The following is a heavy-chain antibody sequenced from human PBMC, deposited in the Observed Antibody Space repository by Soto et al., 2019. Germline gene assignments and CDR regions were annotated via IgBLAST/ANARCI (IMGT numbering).Heavy chain of an antibody. Sequence: ASVKVSCKVSGYTLTELSMHWVRQAPGKGLEWMGGFDPEDGETIYAQKFQGRVTMTEDTSTDTAYMELSSLRSEDTAVYYCATTQDSSGYYLNWFDPWGQGTLVTVSS. D-gene: IGHD3-22*01. CDR2: FDPEDGET. V-gene: IGHV1-24*01. J-gene: IGHJ5*02. CDR1: GYTLTELS. CDR3: ATTQDSSGYYLNWFDP.